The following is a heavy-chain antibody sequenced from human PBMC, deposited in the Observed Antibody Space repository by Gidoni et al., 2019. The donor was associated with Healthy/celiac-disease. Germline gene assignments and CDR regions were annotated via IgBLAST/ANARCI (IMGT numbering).Heavy chain of an antibody. V-gene: IGHV4-34*01. CDR3: ARGRRPRRYFDY. CDR2: INHSGST. Sequence: HVPLPQLGAGLLKPSKTLPITCAVYCGCFSGYYWSWLRQPPGKGLAWIGAINHSGSTNYNPSLTSRVTISVDTSKNQFSLKLSSVTAADTAVYYCARGRRPRRYFDYWGQGPLVTVSA. D-gene: IGHD6-6*01. J-gene: IGHJ4*02. CDR1: CGCFSGYY.